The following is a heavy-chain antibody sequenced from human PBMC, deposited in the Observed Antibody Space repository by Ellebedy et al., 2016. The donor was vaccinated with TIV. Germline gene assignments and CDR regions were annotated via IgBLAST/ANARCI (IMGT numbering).Heavy chain of an antibody. J-gene: IGHJ6*02. V-gene: IGHV3-30*18. D-gene: IGHD5/OR15-5a*01. CDR2: ISYDGSNK. CDR3: ANLPRYYYYGIDV. CDR1: GFAFTRYL. Sequence: LSLTXAVSGFAFTRYLFHWVSQDTGKGLEWVAVISYDGSNKYYADSVKGRFTISRDNSKNTLYLQMNSLRAEDTAVYYWANLPRYYYYGIDVWGQGTTISVSS.